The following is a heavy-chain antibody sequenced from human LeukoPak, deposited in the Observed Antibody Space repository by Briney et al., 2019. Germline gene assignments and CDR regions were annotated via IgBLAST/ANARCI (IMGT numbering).Heavy chain of an antibody. Sequence: ASVKVSCKASGYTFTTYDINWVRQATGQGLEWMGWMNPNSGNTGHAQKFQGRVTMTRNTSISTAYMELSSLRSEDTAVYYCARVPRRGDRFDPWGQGTLVTVSS. J-gene: IGHJ5*02. D-gene: IGHD3-10*01. V-gene: IGHV1-8*01. CDR1: GYTFTTYD. CDR3: ARVPRRGDRFDP. CDR2: MNPNSGNT.